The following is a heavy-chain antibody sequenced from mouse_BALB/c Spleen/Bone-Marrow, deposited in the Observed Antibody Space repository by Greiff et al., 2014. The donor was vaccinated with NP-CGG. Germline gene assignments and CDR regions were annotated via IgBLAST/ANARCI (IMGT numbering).Heavy chain of an antibody. CDR1: GYTFTGYW. D-gene: IGHD1-1*01. J-gene: IGHJ2*02. CDR3: GSIFYDSTSAY. V-gene: IGHV1-87*01. CDR2: IYPGDGDT. Sequence: QVQLQQSGAELARPGASVKLSCKASGYTFTGYWMQWVKQRPGQGLEWIGIIYPGDGDTRYTQKFKGKATLTADKSSSTAYMQLRSMASEDSAVYYCGSIFYDSTSAYWGQGTSLTVSS.